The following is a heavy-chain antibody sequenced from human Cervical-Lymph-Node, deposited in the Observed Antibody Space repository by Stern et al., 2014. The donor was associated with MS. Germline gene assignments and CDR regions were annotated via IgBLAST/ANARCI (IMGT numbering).Heavy chain of an antibody. J-gene: IGHJ4*02. V-gene: IGHV5-51*03. D-gene: IGHD5-24*01. CDR1: GYKFTNNW. CDR2: IYPGDSES. Sequence: VQLVQSGAEVKQPGESLRISCEVSGYKFTNNWIGWVRQMPGKGLEWMGIIYPGDSESRYSPSFQGQVTILVDKSNTTAYLQWSSLKASDTALYYCARRGHGYMGIDYWGQGTPVTVSS. CDR3: ARRGHGYMGIDY.